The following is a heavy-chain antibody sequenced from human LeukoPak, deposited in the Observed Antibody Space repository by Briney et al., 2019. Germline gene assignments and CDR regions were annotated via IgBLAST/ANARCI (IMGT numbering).Heavy chain of an antibody. CDR2: INHSGST. Sequence: SETLSLTCAVYGGSFSGYYWSWIRQPPGKGLEWIGEINHSGSTNYSPSLKSRVTISVDTSKNQFSLKLSSVTAADTAVYYCARGWIHNWFDPWGQGTLVTVSS. CDR1: GGSFSGYY. J-gene: IGHJ5*02. CDR3: ARGWIHNWFDP. V-gene: IGHV4-34*01. D-gene: IGHD2-2*03.